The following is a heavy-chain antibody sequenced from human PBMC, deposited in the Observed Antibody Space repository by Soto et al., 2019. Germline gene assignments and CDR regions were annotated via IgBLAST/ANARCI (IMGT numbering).Heavy chain of an antibody. CDR2: IIPILGIA. J-gene: IGHJ5*02. D-gene: IGHD4-17*01. Sequence: QVQLVQSGAEVKKPGSSVKVSCKASGGTFSSYTISWVRQAPGQGLEWMGRIIPILGIANYAQKFQGRVTITEDKSTSTAYMELSSLRSEDTAVYYCARDPYGDYVEDWFDPWGQGTLVTVSS. V-gene: IGHV1-69*08. CDR3: ARDPYGDYVEDWFDP. CDR1: GGTFSSYT.